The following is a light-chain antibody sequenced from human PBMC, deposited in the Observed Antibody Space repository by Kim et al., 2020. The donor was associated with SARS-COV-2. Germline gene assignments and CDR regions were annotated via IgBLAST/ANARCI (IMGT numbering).Light chain of an antibody. CDR2: AAS. J-gene: IGKJ5*01. V-gene: IGKV1-9*01. CDR3: QQLNSYLIT. CDR1: QGISSY. Sequence: DIQLTQSPSFLSASVGDRVTITCRASQGISSYLAWYQQKPGKAPKLLIYAASTLQSGVPSRFSGSGSGTEFTLTISSLQPEDFATYYCQQLNSYLITLGQGTRLEIK.